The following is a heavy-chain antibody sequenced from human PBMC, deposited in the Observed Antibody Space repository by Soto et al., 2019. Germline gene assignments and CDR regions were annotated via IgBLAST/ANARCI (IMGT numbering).Heavy chain of an antibody. J-gene: IGHJ4*02. Sequence: SETLSLICTVSGGSISNYFCNWIRQPAGKGLEWIGRIDNSGSTNYNPSLKSRITMSADTSRNQFSLKLNSVTAADTAVYYCARGGQDFWSGPFDYWCQGALVTVSS. D-gene: IGHD3-3*01. V-gene: IGHV4-4*07. CDR3: ARGGQDFWSGPFDY. CDR1: GGSISNYF. CDR2: IDNSGST.